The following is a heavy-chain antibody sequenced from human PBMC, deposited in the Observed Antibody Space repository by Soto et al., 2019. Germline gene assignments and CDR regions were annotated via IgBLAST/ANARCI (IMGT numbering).Heavy chain of an antibody. D-gene: IGHD1-26*01. CDR3: ARAPSGSYIFDY. V-gene: IGHV3-53*01. Sequence: EVQLVESGGGLIQPGGSLRLSCAASGFTVSSNYMSWVRQAPGKGLEWVSVIYSGGSTYYTDSVKGRFTISRDNSKNTLYLQMNSLRAEDTAVYYCARAPSGSYIFDYWGQGTLVTVSS. CDR1: GFTVSSNY. CDR2: IYSGGST. J-gene: IGHJ4*02.